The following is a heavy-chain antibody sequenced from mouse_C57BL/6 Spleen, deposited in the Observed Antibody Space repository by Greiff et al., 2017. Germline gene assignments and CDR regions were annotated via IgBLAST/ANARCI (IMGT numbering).Heavy chain of an antibody. J-gene: IGHJ2*01. CDR2: INPNYGTT. Sequence: EVQLQQSGPELVKPGASVKISCKASGYSFTDYNMNWVKQSNGKSLEWIGVINPNYGTTSYNQKFKDKATLTVDQSSSTAYMQLNSLTSEDSAVYYCGRTGGSSSYDFGDWGQGVTLSVAS. CDR3: GRTGGSSSYDFGD. V-gene: IGHV1-39*01. D-gene: IGHD1-1*01. CDR1: GYSFTDYN.